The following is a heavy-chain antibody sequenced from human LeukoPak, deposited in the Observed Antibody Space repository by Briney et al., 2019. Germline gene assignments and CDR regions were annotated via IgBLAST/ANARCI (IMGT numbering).Heavy chain of an antibody. CDR3: ARGGDWVQFASHIDY. CDR2: INSDGNST. V-gene: IGHV3-74*01. D-gene: IGHD5-24*01. J-gene: IGHJ4*02. CDR1: GFSFSNYW. Sequence: PGRSLRLSCAASGFSFSNYWMHWVRQGPGKGLVWVSRINSDGNSTSYADSVKGRFTISRDNAKNTLFLQMNSLRAEDTAVYFCARGGDWVQFASHIDYWGQGTLVTVSS.